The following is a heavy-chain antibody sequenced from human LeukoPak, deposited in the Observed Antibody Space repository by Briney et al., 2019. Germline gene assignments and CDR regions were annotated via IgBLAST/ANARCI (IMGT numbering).Heavy chain of an antibody. CDR3: AKEGVGFFDY. J-gene: IGHJ4*02. D-gene: IGHD1-26*01. V-gene: IGHV3-43*01. CDR2: ISWDGGST. CDR1: GCTFDDYT. Sequence: GGSLRLSCAASGCTFDDYTMHWVRQAPGKGLEWVSLISWDGGSTYYADSVKGRFTISRDNSKNSLYLQMNSLRTEDTALYYCAKEGVGFFDYWGQGTLVTVSS.